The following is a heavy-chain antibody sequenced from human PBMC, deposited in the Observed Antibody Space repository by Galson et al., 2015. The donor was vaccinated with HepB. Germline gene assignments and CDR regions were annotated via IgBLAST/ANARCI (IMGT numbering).Heavy chain of an antibody. CDR2: IKQDGSEK. CDR3: AREAYCSGGSCYSFPNWFDP. D-gene: IGHD2-15*01. J-gene: IGHJ5*02. CDR1: GFTFSSYW. Sequence: SLRLSCAASGFTFSSYWMSWVRQAPGKGLEWVANIKQDGSEKYYVDSVKGRFTISRDNAKNSLYLQMNSLRAEDTAVYYCAREAYCSGGSCYSFPNWFDPWGQGTLVTVSS. V-gene: IGHV3-7*01.